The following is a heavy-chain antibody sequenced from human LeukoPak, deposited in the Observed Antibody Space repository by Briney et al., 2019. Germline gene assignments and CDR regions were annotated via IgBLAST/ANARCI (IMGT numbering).Heavy chain of an antibody. J-gene: IGHJ4*02. D-gene: IGHD3-16*02. CDR1: GDSVSSNSAA. CDR2: TYYRSKWYN. CDR3: ATVSFLSGSHSFDY. Sequence: SQTLSLTCAISGDSVSSNSAAWNWIRQSPSRGLEWLGRTYYRSKWYNEYAVSVKSRITINPDTSKNQFSLQLNSVTPEDMAVYYCATVSFLSGSHSFDYWGQGTLVTVSS. V-gene: IGHV6-1*01.